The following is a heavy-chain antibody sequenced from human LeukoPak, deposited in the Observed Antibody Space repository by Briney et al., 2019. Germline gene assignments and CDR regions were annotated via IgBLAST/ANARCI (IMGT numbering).Heavy chain of an antibody. V-gene: IGHV3-30*04. CDR3: ARERCSGTSCRRNPDY. J-gene: IGHJ4*02. CDR1: GFTFSSYA. CDR2: ISYDGSNK. D-gene: IGHD2-2*01. Sequence: GGSLRLSCAASGFTFSSYAMHWVRQAPGKGLEWVAVISYDGSNKYYADSVKGRFTISRDNSKNTLYLQMNSLRAEDTAVYYCARERCSGTSCRRNPDYWGQGTLVTVSS.